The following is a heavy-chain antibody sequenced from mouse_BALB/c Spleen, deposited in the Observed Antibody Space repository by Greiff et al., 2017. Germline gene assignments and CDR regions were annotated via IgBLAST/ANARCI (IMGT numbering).Heavy chain of an antibody. Sequence: DVQLQESGPGLVQPSQSLSLTCSVTGYSITSGFFWNWIRQFPGNKLELMGYISYDGSNNYNPSLKNRISITRDTSKNQFFLKLNSVTTEDTATYYCAREGDRYEDYGGQGTTLTVSS. CDR2: ISYDGSN. CDR3: AREGDRYEDY. J-gene: IGHJ2*01. D-gene: IGHD2-14*01. CDR1: GYSITSGFF. V-gene: IGHV3-6*02.